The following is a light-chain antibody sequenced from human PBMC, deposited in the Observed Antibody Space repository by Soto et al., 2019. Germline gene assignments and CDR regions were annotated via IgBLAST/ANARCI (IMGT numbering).Light chain of an antibody. J-gene: IGKJ2*01. V-gene: IGKV3-20*01. Sequence: DIVLTQSPGTLSLSPGDRATLSCRASQRISANYVAWYQQKPGQAPRLLIYAASTRASGIPDRFTGSGSGTDFTLTISRLGPEDSAMYYCQQYGSSSYTFGQGTNLEIK. CDR3: QQYGSSSYT. CDR2: AAS. CDR1: QRISANY.